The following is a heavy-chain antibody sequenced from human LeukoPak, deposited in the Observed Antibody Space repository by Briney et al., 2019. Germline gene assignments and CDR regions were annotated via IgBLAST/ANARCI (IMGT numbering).Heavy chain of an antibody. CDR3: ARGSRPTLENYYYYMDV. CDR2: INPNSGGT. CDR1: GYTFTGYY. Sequence: ASVKVSCKASGYTFTGYYMHWVRQAPGQGLEWMGWINPNSGGTNYAQKFQGRVTITRDTSISTAYMELSRLRSDDTAVYYCARGSRPTLENYYYYMDVWGKGTTVTISS. D-gene: IGHD6-6*01. V-gene: IGHV1-2*02. J-gene: IGHJ6*03.